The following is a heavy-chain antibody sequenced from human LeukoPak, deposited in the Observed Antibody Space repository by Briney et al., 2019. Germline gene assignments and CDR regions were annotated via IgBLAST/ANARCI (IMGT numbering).Heavy chain of an antibody. CDR2: IYPGDSDT. Sequence: GESLKISCRGSGYSYTEYWIGGVRQMPGKGLEWMGMIYPGDSDTRYSPAFQGQVTISHDKPTNTPYLQWSRLQASDTAIYYCARRWQLAEGRFASWRQGTLVPVSS. CDR3: ARRWQLAEGRFAS. V-gene: IGHV5-51*01. D-gene: IGHD6-6*01. J-gene: IGHJ5*01. CDR1: GYSYTEYW.